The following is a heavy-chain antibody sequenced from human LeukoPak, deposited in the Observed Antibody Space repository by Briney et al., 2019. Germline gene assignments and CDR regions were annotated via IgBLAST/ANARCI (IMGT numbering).Heavy chain of an antibody. CDR1: GGSISSGGYS. J-gene: IGHJ4*02. CDR3: ARGYEWLMFDY. CDR2: IYHSGST. V-gene: IGHV4-30-2*01. Sequence: SETLSLTCAVSGGSISSGGYSWSWIRRPPGKGLEWIGYIYHSGSTYYNPSLKSRVTISVDRSKNQFSLKLSSVTAADTAVYYCARGYEWLMFDYWGQGTLVTVSS. D-gene: IGHD3-3*01.